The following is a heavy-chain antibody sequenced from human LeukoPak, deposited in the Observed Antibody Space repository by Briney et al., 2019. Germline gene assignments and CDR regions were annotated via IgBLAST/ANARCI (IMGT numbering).Heavy chain of an antibody. CDR3: AKDGESGIQWTRGYFDY. D-gene: IGHD3-10*01. V-gene: IGHV3-30*02. Sequence: QSGGSLRLSCAASGFTFSSYSMNWVRQAPGKGLEWVAFIRFDGSSKIYADSVKGRFTTSRDNSYNTVYLQMTGLRAEDTAVYYCAKDGESGIQWTRGYFDYWGQGTLATVSS. CDR1: GFTFSSYS. J-gene: IGHJ4*02. CDR2: IRFDGSSK.